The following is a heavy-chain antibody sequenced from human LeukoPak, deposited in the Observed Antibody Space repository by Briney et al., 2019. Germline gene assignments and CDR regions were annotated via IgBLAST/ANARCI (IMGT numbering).Heavy chain of an antibody. CDR3: ARDLAWGAFDY. V-gene: IGHV3-23*01. J-gene: IGHJ4*02. D-gene: IGHD7-27*01. Sequence: WGSLRLSSAASGFTFSNHGMNWVRQDPGKGLEWLSGVSPPGGGTYYADSVKGRFTISRDDSKNTLSLQMNSPRVEDTATYYCARDLAWGAFDYWGQGTLVTVSS. CDR1: GFTFSNHG. CDR2: VSPPGGGT.